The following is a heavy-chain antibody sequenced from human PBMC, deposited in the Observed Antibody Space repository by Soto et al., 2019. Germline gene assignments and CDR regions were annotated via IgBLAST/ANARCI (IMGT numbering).Heavy chain of an antibody. J-gene: IGHJ4*02. CDR3: ARHEKGSSFDH. CDR2: IYDSENT. D-gene: IGHD6-6*01. CDR1: GVSIGRYY. V-gene: IGHV4-59*08. Sequence: PSETLSLTSRVSGVSIGRYYWSWIRQSPGKRLEWIGFIYDSENTNYNPSLKSRVTISGDTSKNQLSLTLSSVTAADTAIYYCARHEKGSSFDHWGQGALVTVSS.